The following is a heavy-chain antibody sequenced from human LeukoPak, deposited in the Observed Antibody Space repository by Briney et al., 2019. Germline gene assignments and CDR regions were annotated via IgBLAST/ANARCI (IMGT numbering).Heavy chain of an antibody. CDR1: GYTFTSYH. V-gene: IGHV1-46*01. D-gene: IGHD7-27*01. CDR2: IDPGYTAT. CDR3: ARDGGNWGDTDY. J-gene: IGHJ4*02. Sequence: ASVTVSCKASGYTFTSYHIHWVRHAPGQGLEWMGIIDPGYTATTYAQKFQGRLTMTTDTSTSAVYMELSSLRSEDTAVYYCARDGGNWGDTDYWGQGTLVTVSS.